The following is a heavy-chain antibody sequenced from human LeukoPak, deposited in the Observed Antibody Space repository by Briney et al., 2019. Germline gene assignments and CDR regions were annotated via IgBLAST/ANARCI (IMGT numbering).Heavy chain of an antibody. CDR1: GFSFSSHW. CDR3: ARAPSEIGGYYPEYFRH. J-gene: IGHJ1*01. V-gene: IGHV3-74*01. Sequence: GGSLRLSCAASGFSFSSHWMHWVRQAPGKGLVWVSRIKSDGKTNYADSVKGRFTISRDNAKNTVSLQMNSLRAEDTGVYYCARAPSEIGGYYPEYFRHWGQGTLVTVSS. CDR2: IKSDGKT. D-gene: IGHD3-22*01.